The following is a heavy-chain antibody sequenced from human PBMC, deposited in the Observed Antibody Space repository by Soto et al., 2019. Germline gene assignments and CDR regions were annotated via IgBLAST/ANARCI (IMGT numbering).Heavy chain of an antibody. CDR2: ISADNGNT. J-gene: IGHJ4*02. CDR1: GYTFTNCA. D-gene: IGHD6-13*01. V-gene: IGHV1-18*01. CDR3: ARDLAAAGPFDC. Sequence: VQLVQSGAEVKKPGASVKVSCKASGYTFTNCAVSCVRQAPGQGLEWMGWISADNGNTKYPQKLQGRVTMPTDTSTSTAYMELRSLRSDDTAVYYCARDLAAAGPFDCWGQGTLVTVSS.